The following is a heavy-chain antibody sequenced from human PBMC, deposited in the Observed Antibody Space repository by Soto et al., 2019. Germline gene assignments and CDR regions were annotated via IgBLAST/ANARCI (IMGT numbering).Heavy chain of an antibody. Sequence: SETLSLTCTVSGGSISSGDYYWSWIRQPPGKGLEWIGYIYYSGSTYYNPSLKSRVTIAVDTSKNQFSLKLSSVTAADTAVYYCARVSAPPAFDIWGQGTMVTVSS. CDR3: ARVSAPPAFDI. CDR1: GGSISSGDYY. J-gene: IGHJ3*02. CDR2: IYYSGST. V-gene: IGHV4-30-4*01. D-gene: IGHD3-10*01.